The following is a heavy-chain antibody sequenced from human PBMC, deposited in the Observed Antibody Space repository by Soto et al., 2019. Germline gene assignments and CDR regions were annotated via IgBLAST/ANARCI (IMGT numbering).Heavy chain of an antibody. CDR3: ATLPRTIERTPAAIWSFDY. CDR1: GYSLSDLS. Sequence: ASVKVSCKVSGYSLSDLSIHRVRQAPGKGLEWMGGLDAEDGETIYAQKLQGRGTMTEDTSTDTAYMELSSLTSEDTAMYYCATLPRTIERTPAAIWSFDYWGQGNLVNVXS. V-gene: IGHV1-24*01. J-gene: IGHJ4*02. CDR2: LDAEDGET. D-gene: IGHD2-2*01.